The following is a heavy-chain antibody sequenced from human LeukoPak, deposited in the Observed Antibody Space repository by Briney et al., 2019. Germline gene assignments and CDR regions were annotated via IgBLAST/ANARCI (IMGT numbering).Heavy chain of an antibody. CDR3: ARDGDYGDYDFDY. D-gene: IGHD4-17*01. CDR1: GFTFSDYY. J-gene: IGHJ4*02. CDR2: ISSSSSYT. Sequence: GGSLRLSCAASGFTFSDYYMSWIRQAPGKWLEWVSYISSSSSYTNYADSVKGRFTISRDNAKNSLYLQMNSLRAEDTAVYYCARDGDYGDYDFDYWGQGTLVTVSS. V-gene: IGHV3-11*06.